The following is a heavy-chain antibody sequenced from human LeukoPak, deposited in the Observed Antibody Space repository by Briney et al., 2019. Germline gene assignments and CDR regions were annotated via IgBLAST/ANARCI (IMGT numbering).Heavy chain of an antibody. Sequence: RGCLSPSSLLSPPTPSMYVMRWDSQALEEGLEYVSAISSNGDNTYYADSVKGRFTISRDNSKNTLYLQMSSLRADDTAVYYCVRGTGYWGQGTLVTVSS. CDR2: ISSNGDNT. CDR1: PPTPSMYV. J-gene: IGHJ4*02. V-gene: IGHV3-64D*06. CDR3: VRGTGY.